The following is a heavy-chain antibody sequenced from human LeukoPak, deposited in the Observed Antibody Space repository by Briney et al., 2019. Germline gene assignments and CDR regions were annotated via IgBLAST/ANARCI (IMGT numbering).Heavy chain of an antibody. CDR1: GFTFRSHG. CDR3: ARDRAAARMDV. V-gene: IGHV3-33*01. J-gene: IGHJ6*04. Sequence: PGRSLRLSSAASGFTFRSHGMYWVRQAPGKGLEWVAIIWYDGSNKYYADSVKGRFTISRDNSKNTLYLQMNSLRAEDTAVYYCARDRAAARMDVWGKGTTVTVSS. CDR2: IWYDGSNK. D-gene: IGHD6-13*01.